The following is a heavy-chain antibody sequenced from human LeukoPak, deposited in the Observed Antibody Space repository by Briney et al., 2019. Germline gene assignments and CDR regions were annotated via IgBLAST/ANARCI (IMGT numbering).Heavy chain of an antibody. V-gene: IGHV3-9*03. CDR3: AKGYGSGSYVFDY. D-gene: IGHD3-10*01. CDR1: GFTCNDYA. J-gene: IGHJ4*02. CDR2: ISWNSGSI. Sequence: DRSLRLSCAASGFTCNDYAMHLVRQAPRKGLEWGSGISWNSGSIDYADCVKGRFTISRDNAKNSLYLQMNSLRAEDMALYYCAKGYGSGSYVFDYWGQGTLVTVSS.